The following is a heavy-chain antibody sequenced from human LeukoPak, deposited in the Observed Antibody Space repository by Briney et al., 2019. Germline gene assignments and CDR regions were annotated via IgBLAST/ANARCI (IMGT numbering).Heavy chain of an antibody. Sequence: GGSLRLSCAASGFTFSVSAIYWVRQASGKGLEWVGRIRNKANNYATAYAASVKGRFTISREDSKNTAYLQMNSLKTEDTAVYYCTYTSSSGVVYWGQGTLVTVSS. CDR1: GFTFSVSA. V-gene: IGHV3-73*01. CDR2: IRNKANNYAT. D-gene: IGHD6-6*01. CDR3: TYTSSSGVVY. J-gene: IGHJ4*02.